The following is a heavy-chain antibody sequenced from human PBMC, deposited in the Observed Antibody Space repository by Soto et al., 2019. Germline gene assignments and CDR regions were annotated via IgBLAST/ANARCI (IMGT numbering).Heavy chain of an antibody. D-gene: IGHD2-15*01. CDR1: GGSISSYY. CDR3: ARGYCNGGSCYSRFFDY. CDR2: IYYSGST. V-gene: IGHV4-59*08. Sequence: SETLSLASTVSGGSISSYYWSWIRQPPGKGLEWIGYIYYSGSTNYNSALKSRVTISVDTSKKQFSLKLSSVTAADTAVYYCARGYCNGGSCYSRFFDYWGQGTLVTVSS. J-gene: IGHJ4*02.